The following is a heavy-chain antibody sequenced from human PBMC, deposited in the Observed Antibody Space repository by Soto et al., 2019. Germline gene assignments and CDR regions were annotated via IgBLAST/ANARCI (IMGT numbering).Heavy chain of an antibody. Sequence: ASVKVSCKASGGTFSSYTISWGRQAPGQGLEWMGRIIPILGIANYAQKFQGRVTITADKSTSAAYMELSSLRSEDTAVYYCASGIAARPFISYWGQGTLVTVSS. CDR3: ASGIAARPFISY. V-gene: IGHV1-69*02. CDR2: IIPILGIA. J-gene: IGHJ4*02. D-gene: IGHD6-6*01. CDR1: GGTFSSYT.